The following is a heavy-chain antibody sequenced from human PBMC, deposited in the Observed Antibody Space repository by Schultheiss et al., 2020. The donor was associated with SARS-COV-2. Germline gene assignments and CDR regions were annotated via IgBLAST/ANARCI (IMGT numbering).Heavy chain of an antibody. Sequence: GGSLRLSCAASGFTFSSYAMHWVRQAPGKGLEWVAVISYDGSNKYYADSVKGRFTISRDNSKNTLYLQMNSLRAEDTAVYYCARDLHGSGWYRIDYWGQGTLVTVSS. V-gene: IGHV3-30*04. D-gene: IGHD6-19*01. CDR3: ARDLHGSGWYRIDY. CDR1: GFTFSSYA. J-gene: IGHJ4*02. CDR2: ISYDGSNK.